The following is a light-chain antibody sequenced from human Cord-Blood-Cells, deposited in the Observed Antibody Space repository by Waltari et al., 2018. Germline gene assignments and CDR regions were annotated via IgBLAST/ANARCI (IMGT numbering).Light chain of an antibody. V-gene: IGLV7-43*01. CDR1: TGAVTIGYY. CDR2: STS. J-gene: IGLJ3*02. CDR3: LLYYGGAWV. Sequence: QTVVTPEPSLTVSPGGTVTLTCASSTGAVTIGYYPNWFQQKPGQAPRALIYSTSNQHSWTPARFSGSRLGGKAALTLSGVQPEDEAEYYCLLYYGGAWVFGGGTKLTVL.